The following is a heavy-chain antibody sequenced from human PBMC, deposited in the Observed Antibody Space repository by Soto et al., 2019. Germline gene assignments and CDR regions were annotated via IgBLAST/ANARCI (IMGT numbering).Heavy chain of an antibody. CDR1: GYTFNDYY. CDR2: INPNSGGT. V-gene: IGHV1-2*02. J-gene: IGHJ4*02. CDR3: ALSLGGVPGGGYYFYF. Sequence: QVQLVQSGAEVKRPGASVKVSCKASGYTFNDYYMYWVRQAPGQGLEWMGWINPNSGGTNYAQNFRARVTMTRDPSITTAYMGVSTLISDDSALYYCALSLGGVPGGGYYFYFCAQRNHVNVSS. D-gene: IGHD2-8*01.